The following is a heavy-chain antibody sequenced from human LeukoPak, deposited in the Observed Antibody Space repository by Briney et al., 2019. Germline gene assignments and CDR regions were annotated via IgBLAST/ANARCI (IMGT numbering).Heavy chain of an antibody. J-gene: IGHJ5*02. V-gene: IGHV1-46*02. CDR2: IHPDGGST. Sequence: VASVKVSCKASGYNFNDYYIYWVRQAPGHGLESMGYIHPDGGSTNYAQKFQGRVTMTSDMSTNTVYMELRSLRSDDTAVYYCAGEPVAAAMGTLSGAWGQGTLVTVSS. CDR3: AGEPVAAAMGTLSGA. CDR1: GYNFNDYY. D-gene: IGHD5-18*01.